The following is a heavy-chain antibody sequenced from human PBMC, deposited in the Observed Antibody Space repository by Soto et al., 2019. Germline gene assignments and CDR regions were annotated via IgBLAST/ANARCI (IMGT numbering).Heavy chain of an antibody. V-gene: IGHV3-7*04. D-gene: IGHD7-27*01. CDR3: ATDLNWEQY. J-gene: IGHJ4*02. CDR2: IKPDGSER. Sequence: EVQLVGSGGGLVQPGGSLRLSCAASGFTFGTYWMTWVRQAPGKGLECVGNIKPDGSERYYVDSVKGRFTISRDNAKNSLYLHMNSLRAEDTAVYYCATDLNWEQYWGQGTLVTVSS. CDR1: GFTFGTYW.